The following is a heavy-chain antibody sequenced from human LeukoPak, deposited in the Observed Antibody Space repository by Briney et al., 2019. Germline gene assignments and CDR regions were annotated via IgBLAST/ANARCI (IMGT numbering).Heavy chain of an antibody. V-gene: IGHV3-30*04. CDR2: ISYDGSNK. J-gene: IGHJ3*02. CDR1: GFTFSSYA. D-gene: IGHD6-19*01. CDR3: AKDQGSVAGSHDAFDI. Sequence: GGSLRLSCAASGFTFSSYAMHWVRQAPGKGLEWVAVISYDGSNKYYADSVKGRFTISRDNSKNTLYLQMNSLRAEDTAVYYCAKDQGSVAGSHDAFDIWGQGTMVTVSS.